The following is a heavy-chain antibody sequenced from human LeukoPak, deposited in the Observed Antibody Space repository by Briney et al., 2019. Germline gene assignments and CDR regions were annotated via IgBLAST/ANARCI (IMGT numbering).Heavy chain of an antibody. D-gene: IGHD5-12*01. CDR3: AKFSGYELEGIKIDY. V-gene: IGHV3-23*01. Sequence: GGSLRLSCAASGFTFSAYAMTWVRQAPGKGLEWVSGISGDGGTTYYADSVKGRFTSSRDNSKKTLFLQMNSLRAEDTAVYYCAKFSGYELEGIKIDYWGQGTLVTVSS. J-gene: IGHJ4*02. CDR1: GFTFSAYA. CDR2: ISGDGGTT.